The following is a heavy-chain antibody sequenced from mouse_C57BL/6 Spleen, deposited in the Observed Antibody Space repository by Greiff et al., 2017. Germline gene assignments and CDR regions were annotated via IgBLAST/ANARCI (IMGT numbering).Heavy chain of an antibody. Sequence: QVQLQQPGAELVMPGASVKLSCKASGYTFTSYWMHWVKQRPGQGLEWIGEIDPSDSYTNYNQKFKGKSTLTVDKSSSTAYMQLSSLTSEDSAVYYCARGYSTLYWYFDVWGTGTTVTVSS. CDR3: ARGYSTLYWYFDV. D-gene: IGHD1-2*01. V-gene: IGHV1-69*01. CDR2: IDPSDSYT. CDR1: GYTFTSYW. J-gene: IGHJ1*03.